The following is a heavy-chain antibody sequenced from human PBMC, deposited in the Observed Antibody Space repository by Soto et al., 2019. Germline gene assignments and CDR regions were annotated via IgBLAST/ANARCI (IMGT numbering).Heavy chain of an antibody. CDR2: IIPIFGTA. J-gene: IGHJ5*02. D-gene: IGHD3-3*01. Sequence: ASVKVSCKASGGTFSSYAISWVRQAPGQGLEWMGGIIPIFGTANYAQKFQGRVTITADESTSTAYMELSSLRSEDTAVYYCARVFKGHNNWFDPWCQATLVTVSS. V-gene: IGHV1-69*13. CDR3: ARVFKGHNNWFDP. CDR1: GGTFSSYA.